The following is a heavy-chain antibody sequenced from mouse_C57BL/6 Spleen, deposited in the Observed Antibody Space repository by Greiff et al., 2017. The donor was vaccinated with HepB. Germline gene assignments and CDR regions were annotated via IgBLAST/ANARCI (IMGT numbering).Heavy chain of an antibody. CDR1: GFTFSDYG. Sequence: EVKVEESGGGLVKPGGSLKLSCAASGFTFSDYGMHWVRQAPEKGLEWVAYISSGSSTIYYADTVKGRFTISRDNAKNTLFLQMTSLRSEDTAMYYCAREGYPRYFDYWGQGTTLTVSS. CDR3: AREGYPRYFDY. CDR2: ISSGSSTI. V-gene: IGHV5-17*01. J-gene: IGHJ2*01.